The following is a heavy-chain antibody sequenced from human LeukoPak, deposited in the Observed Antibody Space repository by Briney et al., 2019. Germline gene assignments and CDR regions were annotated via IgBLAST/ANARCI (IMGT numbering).Heavy chain of an antibody. J-gene: IGHJ4*02. V-gene: IGHV3-48*03. D-gene: IGHD5-18*01. CDR2: ISSSGSTI. CDR3: ARSWAMVTYFDY. Sequence: PGGSLRLSCAASGFTFDDYGMSWVRQAPGKGLEWVSYISSSGSTIYYADSVKGRFTISRDNAKNSLYLQMNSLRAEDTAVYYCARSWAMVTYFDYWGQGTLVTVSS. CDR1: GFTFDDYG.